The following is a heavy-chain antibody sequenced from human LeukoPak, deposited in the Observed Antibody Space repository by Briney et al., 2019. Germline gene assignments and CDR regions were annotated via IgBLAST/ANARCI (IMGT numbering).Heavy chain of an antibody. J-gene: IGHJ4*02. D-gene: IGHD2-15*01. V-gene: IGHV3-30-3*01. CDR3: ATQPCSGGSCYLGY. CDR1: GLTFSNYA. CDR2: VSHHASNQ. Sequence: GGSLRLSCAASGLTFSNYAMHWVRQAPGKGLEWVAVVSHHASNQYYADSVKGRFTISRDNSKNTLYLQMNSLRAEDTAVYYCATQPCSGGSCYLGYWGQGTLVTVSS.